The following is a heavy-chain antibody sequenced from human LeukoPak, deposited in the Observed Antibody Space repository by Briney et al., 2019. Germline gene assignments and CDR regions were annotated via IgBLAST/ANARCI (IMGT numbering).Heavy chain of an antibody. D-gene: IGHD3-16*01. CDR1: GGSISSYY. Sequence: SETLSLTCTVSGGSISSYYWSWIRQPAGKGLEWIGRIYTSGSTNYDPSLKSRVTMSVDTSKNQFSLKLSSVTAADTAVYYCARDRSTGGQRQNWFDPWGQGTLVTVSS. CDR2: IYTSGST. CDR3: ARDRSTGGQRQNWFDP. J-gene: IGHJ5*02. V-gene: IGHV4-4*07.